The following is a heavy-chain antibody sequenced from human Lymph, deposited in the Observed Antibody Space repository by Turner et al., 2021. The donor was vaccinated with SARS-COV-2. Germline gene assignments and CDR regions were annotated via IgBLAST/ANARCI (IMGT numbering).Heavy chain of an antibody. CDR1: GFTFDDYA. CDR3: AKEGLSGRRLQFVPYFAY. CDR2: ISGDGGST. J-gene: IGHJ4*02. Sequence: EVQLVESGGGVVQPGGALRLSCAASGFTFDDYAMPWGRQAPGNGLEWVSLISGDGGSTYYADSVKGRFTISRDDSKNSLYLQINSLRTEDTALYYCAKEGLSGRRLQFVPYFAYWGQGTLVSVSS. D-gene: IGHD5-12*01. V-gene: IGHV3-43*02.